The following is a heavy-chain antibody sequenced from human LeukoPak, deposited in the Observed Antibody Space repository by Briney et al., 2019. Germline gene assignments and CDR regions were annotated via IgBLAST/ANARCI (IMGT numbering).Heavy chain of an antibody. CDR2: IYYSGST. V-gene: IGHV4-39*01. CDR3: ASHGGYSSSFGSFALSGLFDY. CDR1: GFTVSSNY. Sequence: GSLRLSCAASGFTVSSNYMSWIRQPPGKGLEWIGSIYYSGSTYYNPSLKSRVTISVDTSKNQFSLKLSSVTAADTAVYYCASHGGYSSSFGSFALSGLFDYWGQGTLVTVSS. D-gene: IGHD6-13*01. J-gene: IGHJ4*02.